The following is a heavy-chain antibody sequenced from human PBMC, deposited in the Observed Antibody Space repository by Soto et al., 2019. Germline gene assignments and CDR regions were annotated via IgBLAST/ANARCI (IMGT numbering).Heavy chain of an antibody. V-gene: IGHV1-69*13. D-gene: IGHD3-3*01. J-gene: IGHJ6*02. Sequence: SVKVSCKASGGTFSSYAISWVRQAPGQGLEWMGGIIPIFGTANYAQKFQGRVTITADESTSTAYMELSSLRSEDTAVYYCGITIFGVVIMGAGYYGMDVWGQGTTVTVSS. CDR3: GITIFGVVIMGAGYYGMDV. CDR2: IIPIFGTA. CDR1: GGTFSSYA.